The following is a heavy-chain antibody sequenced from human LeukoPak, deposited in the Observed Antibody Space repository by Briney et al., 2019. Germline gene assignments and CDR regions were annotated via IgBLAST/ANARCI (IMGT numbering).Heavy chain of an antibody. D-gene: IGHD6-13*01. CDR1: GAPISSGSYY. Sequence: PSETLSLTCTVSGAPISSGSYYWSWIRQPAGKGLERIGRIYTSGSTNYNPSLKSRVTISVDTSKNQFSLKLTSVTAADTAVYYCARGGGSRWPFDFWGQGSLVTVSS. CDR3: ARGGGSRWPFDF. J-gene: IGHJ4*02. CDR2: IYTSGST. V-gene: IGHV4-61*02.